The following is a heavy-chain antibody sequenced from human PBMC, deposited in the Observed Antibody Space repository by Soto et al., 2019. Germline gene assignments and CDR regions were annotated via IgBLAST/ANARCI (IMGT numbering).Heavy chain of an antibody. CDR3: VRHLSEGDAFDM. J-gene: IGHJ3*02. CDR1: GASIRSRGSY. V-gene: IGHV4-39*01. CDR2: ISHSGST. Sequence: SETLSLTCTVSGASIRSRGSYWGWIRQSPGKGLEWIGSISHSGSTFYNSPLKSRVTISADTSNNHCSLKMTSVTAADTAIFYCVRHLSEGDAFDMWGQGTMVTVSS.